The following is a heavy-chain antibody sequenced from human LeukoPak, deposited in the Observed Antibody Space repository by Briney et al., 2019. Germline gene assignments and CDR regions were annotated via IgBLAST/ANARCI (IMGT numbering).Heavy chain of an antibody. Sequence: SETLSLTCAVYGGSFSGYYWSWIRQPPGKGLEWIGEINHSGSTNYNPSLKSRVTILVDTSKNQFSLKLSSVTAADTAVYYCARLRITMVRGSRRDYYYMDVWGKGTTVTISS. D-gene: IGHD3-10*01. J-gene: IGHJ6*03. V-gene: IGHV4-34*01. CDR3: ARLRITMVRGSRRDYYYMDV. CDR1: GGSFSGYY. CDR2: INHSGST.